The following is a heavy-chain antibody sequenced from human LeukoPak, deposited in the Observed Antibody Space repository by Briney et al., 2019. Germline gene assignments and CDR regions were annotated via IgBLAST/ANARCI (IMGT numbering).Heavy chain of an antibody. CDR3: ASHIEAAGTDPYYYYYMDV. D-gene: IGHD6-13*01. CDR2: IIPTFGTA. J-gene: IGHJ6*03. V-gene: IGHV1-69*05. CDR1: GGTFSSFA. Sequence: GASVKVSCKASGGTFSSFAFSWVRQAPGQGLEWMGGIIPTFGTANYAQKFQGRVIITTDESTSTVYMEVSSLRSEDTAVYYCASHIEAAGTDPYYYYYMDVWDKGTTVTVSS.